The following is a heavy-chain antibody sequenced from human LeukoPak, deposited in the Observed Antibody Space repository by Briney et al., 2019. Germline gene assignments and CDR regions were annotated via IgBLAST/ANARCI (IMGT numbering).Heavy chain of an antibody. Sequence: GGSLRLSCAASGFTFSNYWMSWVRQAPGKGLEFMANIKEAGSEKYYVDSVKGRFTISRDNDMNLVHLQMNSLRAEDTAVYYCAKGHNDGDGYYYFDYWGQGTLVTVSS. V-gene: IGHV3-7*01. CDR1: GFTFSNYW. CDR2: IKEAGSEK. J-gene: IGHJ4*02. CDR3: AKGHNDGDGYYYFDY. D-gene: IGHD3-22*01.